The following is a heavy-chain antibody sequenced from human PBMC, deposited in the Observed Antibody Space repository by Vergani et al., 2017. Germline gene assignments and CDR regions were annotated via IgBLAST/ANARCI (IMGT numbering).Heavy chain of an antibody. CDR3: ATKSCGTPGCQIGYFRE. CDR2: ISYDGTQK. D-gene: IGHD1-1*01. V-gene: IGHV3-30*03. Sequence: QVHLVASGGGVVPPGRSLRLSCVVSGFTSSYYGLHWVRQAPGKGLEWVAVISYDGTQKYYADSVKGRFTISRDNSKSTLYLQMNSLRTEDTAVYYCATKSCGTPGCQIGYFREWGQGTLVTVSS. J-gene: IGHJ1*01. CDR1: GFTSSYYG.